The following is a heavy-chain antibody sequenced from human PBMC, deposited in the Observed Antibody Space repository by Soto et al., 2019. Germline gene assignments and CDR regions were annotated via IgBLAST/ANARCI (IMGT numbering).Heavy chain of an antibody. D-gene: IGHD1-1*01. CDR1: GGTFSSYA. V-gene: IGHV1-69*01. CDR2: IIPIFGTA. CDR3: ARALRRHNPGGQNWYNWFDP. J-gene: IGHJ5*02. Sequence: QVQLVQSGAEVKKPGSSVKVSCKASGGTFSSYAISWVRQAPGQGLEWMGGIIPIFGTANYAQKFQGRVTITADESTSTAYMELSSLRSEDTAVYYRARALRRHNPGGQNWYNWFDPWGQGTLVTVSS.